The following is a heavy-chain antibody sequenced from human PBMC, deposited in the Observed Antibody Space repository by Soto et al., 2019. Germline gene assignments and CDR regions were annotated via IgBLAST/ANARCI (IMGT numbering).Heavy chain of an antibody. CDR3: ARGKAYLRSWFDP. V-gene: IGHV4-31*03. CDR1: GGSISSGGYY. Sequence: SETLSLTCTVSGGSISSGGYYWSWIRQHPGKGLEWIGYIYYSGSTYYNPSLKSRVTISVDTSKNQFSLKLSSVTAADTAVYYCARGKAYLRSWFDPWGQGTLVTVSS. D-gene: IGHD3-16*01. J-gene: IGHJ5*02. CDR2: IYYSGST.